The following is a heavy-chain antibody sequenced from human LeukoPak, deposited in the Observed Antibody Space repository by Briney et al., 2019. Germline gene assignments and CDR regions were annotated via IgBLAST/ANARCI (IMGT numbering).Heavy chain of an antibody. D-gene: IGHD3-22*01. V-gene: IGHV4-4*07. CDR1: GGSISSYY. Sequence: SETLSLTCTVSGGSISSYYWSWIRQPAGKGLEWIGRIYTSGSTNYNPSLKSRVTMSVDTSKNQFSLKLSSVTAADTAVYYCARDLTWYYYDSSGYSTTYWGQGTLVTVSS. J-gene: IGHJ4*02. CDR3: ARDLTWYYYDSSGYSTTY. CDR2: IYTSGST.